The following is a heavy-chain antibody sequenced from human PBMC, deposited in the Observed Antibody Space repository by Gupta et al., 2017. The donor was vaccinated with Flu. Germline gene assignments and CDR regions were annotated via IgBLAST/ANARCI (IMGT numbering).Heavy chain of an antibody. CDR3: VRDMRHSDN. Sequence: GMNWVRQAPGQGLEWMGWISTYNVNTKYAEGLQDRVTLTTDTSTSTTYMELRSLRSDDTAMYYCVRDMRHSDNWGQGTLVTVSS. CDR1: G. J-gene: IGHJ4*02. V-gene: IGHV1-18*01. CDR2: ISTYNVNT.